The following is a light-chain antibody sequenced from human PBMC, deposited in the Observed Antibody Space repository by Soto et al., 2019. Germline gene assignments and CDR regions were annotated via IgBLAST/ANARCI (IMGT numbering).Light chain of an antibody. Sequence: QSALTQPPSASGSPGQSVTISCTGTSSDVGTYKYVSWYQQHPSKAPKLLIYEVSNRPSGVPDRFSGSKSGSTASLTVSGLQAEDEADYYCSSYAGSNNLGLFGGGTKLTVL. CDR2: EVS. V-gene: IGLV2-8*01. CDR3: SSYAGSNNLGL. CDR1: SSDVGTYKY. J-gene: IGLJ2*01.